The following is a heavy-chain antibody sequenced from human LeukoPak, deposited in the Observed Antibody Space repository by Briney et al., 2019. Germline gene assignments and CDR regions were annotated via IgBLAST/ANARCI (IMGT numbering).Heavy chain of an antibody. CDR3: ARERDSSGGYDAFDI. J-gene: IGHJ3*02. D-gene: IGHD6-19*01. V-gene: IGHV4-34*01. CDR2: INHSGST. CDR1: GGSFSGYY. Sequence: SETLSLTCAVYGGSFSGYYWSWIRQPPGKGLEWIGEINHSGSTNYNPSLKSRVTISVDTSKNQFSLKLSSVTAADTAVYYCARERDSSGGYDAFDIWGQGTMVTVSS.